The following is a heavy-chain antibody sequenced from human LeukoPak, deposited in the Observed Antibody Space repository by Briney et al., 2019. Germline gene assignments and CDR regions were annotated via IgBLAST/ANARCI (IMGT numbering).Heavy chain of an antibody. J-gene: IGHJ3*01. Sequence: ASVKVSRNASGYNYTSYTISWVRQPPGQGHERMGWISAYNGNTNYGQKLQGRVTMTTDTSTSTAYMELRSLRPDETAVYYCARDEGAPLAAANVWGRGTMVTVSS. CDR1: GYNYTSYT. CDR2: ISAYNGNT. D-gene: IGHD6-25*01. V-gene: IGHV1-18*01. CDR3: ARDEGAPLAAANV.